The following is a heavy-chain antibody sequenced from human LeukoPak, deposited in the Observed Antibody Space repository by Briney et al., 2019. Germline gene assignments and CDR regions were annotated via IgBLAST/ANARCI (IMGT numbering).Heavy chain of an antibody. Sequence: QPGRSLRLSCAASGFTFSSYGMHWVRQAPGKGLEWVAVILNDGNNKYYADSVKGRFTISRDNSKNTLYLQMNSMRAEDTAVYYCAKDLGSIQYHDCWVQGTLVTVSS. V-gene: IGHV3-30*18. CDR3: AKDLGSIQYHDC. D-gene: IGHD4-11*01. CDR2: ILNDGNNK. CDR1: GFTFSSYG. J-gene: IGHJ4*02.